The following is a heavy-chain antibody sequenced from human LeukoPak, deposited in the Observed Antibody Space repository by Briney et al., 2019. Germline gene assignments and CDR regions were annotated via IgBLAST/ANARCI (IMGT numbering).Heavy chain of an antibody. J-gene: IGHJ5*02. V-gene: IGHV1-46*01. D-gene: IGHD3-22*01. CDR2: INPSGDST. CDR1: AFSFTSDY. Sequence: GASVKVSCKASAFSFTSDYMHWVRQAPGQGLEWMGIINPSGDSTNYAQKFQGRVTITRDTSTSTVYMELSSLRSEDTAVYYCARDNSRSDSGTSYWWFDPWGQGTLVTVSS. CDR3: ARDNSRSDSGTSYWWFDP.